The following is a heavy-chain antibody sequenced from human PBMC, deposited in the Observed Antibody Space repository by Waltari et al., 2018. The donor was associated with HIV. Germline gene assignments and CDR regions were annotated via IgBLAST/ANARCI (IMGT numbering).Heavy chain of an antibody. Sequence: QVQLVQSGAEVKKPGASVKVSCKASGYTFTSYAMHWVRQAPGQRLEWMGWINAGNGNTKYSQKFQGRVTITRDTSASTAYMELSSLRSEDTAVYYCARVPSPVVVVAATLGEPGWFDPWGQGTLVTVSS. J-gene: IGHJ5*02. CDR1: GYTFTSYA. V-gene: IGHV1-3*01. D-gene: IGHD2-15*01. CDR3: ARVPSPVVVVAATLGEPGWFDP. CDR2: INAGNGNT.